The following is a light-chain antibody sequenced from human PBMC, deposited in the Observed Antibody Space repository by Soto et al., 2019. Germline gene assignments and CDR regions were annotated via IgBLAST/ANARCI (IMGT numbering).Light chain of an antibody. CDR1: QSVASRN. CDR3: PHFGNSLWT. CDR2: GAS. V-gene: IGKV3-20*01. Sequence: EIVLTQSPGTLSLSPGGTATLSCRASQSVASRNLAWYQQKSGQAPRLLIYGASSRAIHTPDRFSGSGSGTDFTLTISGLEPEEFSVYYCPHFGNSLWTFGQGTKVEI. J-gene: IGKJ1*01.